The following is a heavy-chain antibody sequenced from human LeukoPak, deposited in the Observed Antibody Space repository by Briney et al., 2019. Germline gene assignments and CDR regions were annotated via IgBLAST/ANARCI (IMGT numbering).Heavy chain of an antibody. J-gene: IGHJ4*02. CDR1: GGSISSPNW. Sequence: KPSGTLSLTCAVSGGSISSPNWWNWVRQPPGKGLEWIGEIYHSGNTHYNPSLKSRLTISVDKSKNHFSLRLSSVTAADTAVYFCARDNPRTTGYSSGSTFDFWGQGILVTVSS. D-gene: IGHD6-19*01. V-gene: IGHV4-4*02. CDR3: ARDNPRTTGYSSGSTFDF. CDR2: IYHSGNT.